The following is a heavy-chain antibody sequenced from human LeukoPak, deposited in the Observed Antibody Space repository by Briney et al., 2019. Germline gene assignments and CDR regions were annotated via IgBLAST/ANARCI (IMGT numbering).Heavy chain of an antibody. CDR2: ISNSGHTI. Sequence: GGSLRLSCAVSGFTFSDYYMGWIRQAPGKGLEWVSYISNSGHTIYHADSVKGRFTISRDNSKNTLYLQMNSLRAEDTAVYYCARSGLRYYFDYWGQGTLVTVSS. D-gene: IGHD3-22*01. CDR1: GFTFSDYY. CDR3: ARSGLRYYFDY. J-gene: IGHJ4*02. V-gene: IGHV3-11*04.